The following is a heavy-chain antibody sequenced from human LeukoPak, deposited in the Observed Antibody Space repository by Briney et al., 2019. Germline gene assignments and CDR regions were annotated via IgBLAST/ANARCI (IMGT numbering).Heavy chain of an antibody. D-gene: IGHD3-22*01. Sequence: ASVNVSFKSSGYTFTSYGISWVRQAPGQGLEWMGWISAYNGNTNYAQKLQGRVTMTTDTSTSTAYMELRSLRSDDTAVYYCATREGSSGYYDYWGQGTLVTVSS. CDR3: ATREGSSGYYDY. CDR1: GYTFTSYG. CDR2: ISAYNGNT. J-gene: IGHJ4*02. V-gene: IGHV1-18*01.